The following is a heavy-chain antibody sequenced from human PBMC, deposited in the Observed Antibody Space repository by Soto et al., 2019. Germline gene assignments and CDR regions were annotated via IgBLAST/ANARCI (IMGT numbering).Heavy chain of an antibody. Sequence: EVPLVESGGGLVQPGGSLRLSCAASGFTVINTDMNWVRQAPGKGLEWVSVFYSSGSTYYADSVQGRFTISRDNSKNTLYLQMNSLRVEDTAVYYCARNDHFDYWGQGTLVTVSS. CDR3: ARNDHFDY. V-gene: IGHV3-53*01. CDR1: GFTVINTD. CDR2: FYSSGST. J-gene: IGHJ4*02.